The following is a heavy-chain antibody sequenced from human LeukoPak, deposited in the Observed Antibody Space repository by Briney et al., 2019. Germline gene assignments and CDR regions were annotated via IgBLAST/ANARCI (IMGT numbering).Heavy chain of an antibody. CDR2: INHSGST. CDR3: ARGRTSNWFDP. V-gene: IGHV4-34*01. D-gene: IGHD1-14*01. J-gene: IGHJ5*02. Sequence: EALSLTCAVYGGSLSGYYWSWIRQPPRKGLEWIGEINHSGSTNYNPSLKTRVTTSVDTSKNQLSLELTSVTAAGTAVYYCARGRTSNWFDPWGQGTLVTVSS. CDR1: GGSLSGYY.